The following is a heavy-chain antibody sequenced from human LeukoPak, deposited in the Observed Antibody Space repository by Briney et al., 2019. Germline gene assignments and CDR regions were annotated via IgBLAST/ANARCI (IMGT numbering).Heavy chain of an antibody. Sequence: GGSLRLSCAASGFTFSSYGVHWVRQAPGKGLEWVAVIWYDGSNKYYADSVKGRFTISRDNSKNTLYLQMNSLRAEDTAVYYCARDPGVRYYDFWSGYYSECYGMDVWGQGTTVTVSS. V-gene: IGHV3-33*01. J-gene: IGHJ6*02. D-gene: IGHD3-3*01. CDR2: IWYDGSNK. CDR1: GFTFSSYG. CDR3: ARDPGVRYYDFWSGYYSECYGMDV.